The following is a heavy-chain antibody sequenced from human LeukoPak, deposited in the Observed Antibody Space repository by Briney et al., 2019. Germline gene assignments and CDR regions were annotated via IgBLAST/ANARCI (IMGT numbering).Heavy chain of an antibody. CDR2: INHSGST. D-gene: IGHD3-10*01. CDR1: GGSFSGYY. CDR3: ARLGLYGSGSPKGSNWFDP. J-gene: IGHJ5*02. Sequence: SETLSLTCAVYGGSFSGYYWSWIRQPPGKGLEWIGEINHSGSTNYNPSLKSRVTISVDTSKNQFSLKLSSVTAADTAVYYCARLGLYGSGSPKGSNWFDPWGQGTLVTVSS. V-gene: IGHV4-34*01.